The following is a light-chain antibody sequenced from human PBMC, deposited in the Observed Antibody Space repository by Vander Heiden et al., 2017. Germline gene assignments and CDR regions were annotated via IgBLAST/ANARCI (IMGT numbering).Light chain of an antibody. Sequence: QSALTQPRSVSGSPGQSVTISCSGTSSDVGAYDYVSWYQQHPGKAPKLLIYDVTKWPSGVPDRFSGSKSGNTATLTISGLLTEDEADYYCCSYAGSYTWVFGRGTKVTVL. CDR2: DVT. V-gene: IGLV2-11*01. CDR1: SSDVGAYDY. J-gene: IGLJ3*02. CDR3: CSYAGSYTWV.